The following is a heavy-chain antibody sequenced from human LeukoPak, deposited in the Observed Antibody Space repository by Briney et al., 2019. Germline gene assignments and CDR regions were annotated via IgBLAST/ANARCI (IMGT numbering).Heavy chain of an antibody. Sequence: ASVKVSCKASGYTFTSYYMHWVRQAPGQGLEWVGIINPSGGSTSYAQKFQGRVTMTRDTSTSTVYMELSSLRSEDTAVYYCARVRRPFTPFDYWGQGILVTVSS. CDR2: INPSGGST. CDR1: GYTFTSYY. CDR3: ARVRRPFTPFDY. V-gene: IGHV1-46*01. J-gene: IGHJ4*02.